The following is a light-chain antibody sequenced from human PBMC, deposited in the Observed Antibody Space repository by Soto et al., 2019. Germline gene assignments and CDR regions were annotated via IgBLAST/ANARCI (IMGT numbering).Light chain of an antibody. J-gene: IGKJ3*01. Sequence: DIQMTQSPSSLSASVGDRVTITCRASQGIDTYLAWYQQKPGQVPKLLIYAASTLQSGVPSRFSGSGSGTDFTLTISSLLPEDVATYFCQKYTRAPFTFGPGTKVDIK. CDR2: AAS. V-gene: IGKV1-27*01. CDR3: QKYTRAPFT. CDR1: QGIDTY.